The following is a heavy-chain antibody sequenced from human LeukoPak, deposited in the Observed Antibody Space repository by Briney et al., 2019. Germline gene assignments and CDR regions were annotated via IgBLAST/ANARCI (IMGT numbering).Heavy chain of an antibody. V-gene: IGHV1-69*06. CDR1: GGTFSSYY. CDR3: AKTVYLSIGEFPCDV. J-gene: IGHJ6*04. Sequence: SVKVSCKESGGTFSSYYINWVRQAPRQGLEWMGGIIPLFNTPNYAQKFQGRVSITADTSTNTTYTELSSLTSEDTAVYYCAKTVYLSIGEFPCDVWGKGTTVTVSS. CDR2: IIPLFNTP. D-gene: IGHD3-10*01.